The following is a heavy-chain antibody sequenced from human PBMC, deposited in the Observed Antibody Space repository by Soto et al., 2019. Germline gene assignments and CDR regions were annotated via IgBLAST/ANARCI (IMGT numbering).Heavy chain of an antibody. D-gene: IGHD5-18*01. CDR1: GFTFSSYS. V-gene: IGHV3-21*01. CDR2: ISSSSSYI. CDR3: ARKKTPPNTARVKASDDGYYYYYCMDD. Sequence: GGSLRLSCAASGFTFSSYSMNWVRQAPGKGLEWVSSISSSSSYIYYADSVKGRFTISRDNAKNSLYLQMNSLRAEDTAVYYCARKKTPPNTARVKASDDGYYYYYCMDDWGQGTTVTVSS. J-gene: IGHJ6*02.